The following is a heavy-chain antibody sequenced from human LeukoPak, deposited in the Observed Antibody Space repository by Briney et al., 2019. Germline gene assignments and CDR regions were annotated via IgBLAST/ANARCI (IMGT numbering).Heavy chain of an antibody. CDR3: AKVTTRDGYKFDY. D-gene: IGHD5-24*01. CDR1: GFTFSSYA. J-gene: IGHJ4*02. Sequence: GGSLRLSCAASGFTFSSYAMSWVRQAPGKGLEWVSAISGSGGSTYYADSVKGRLTISRDNSKNTLYLQMNSLGAEDTAVYYCAKVTTRDGYKFDYWGQGTLVAVSS. V-gene: IGHV3-23*01. CDR2: ISGSGGST.